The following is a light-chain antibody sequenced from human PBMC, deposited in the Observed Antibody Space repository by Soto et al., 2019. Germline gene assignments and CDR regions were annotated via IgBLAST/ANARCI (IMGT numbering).Light chain of an antibody. CDR2: GAS. J-gene: IGKJ1*01. CDR1: QDISNY. CDR3: QNYNRAPWT. V-gene: IGKV1-27*01. Sequence: DIQMTQSPSSLSASVGDRVTITCRASQDISNYLAWYQQKPGKVPKILIYGASTLQPGVPSRFSGSGSGTDFTLTISSLQNEDVATYYCQNYNRAPWTFGQGTKVESK.